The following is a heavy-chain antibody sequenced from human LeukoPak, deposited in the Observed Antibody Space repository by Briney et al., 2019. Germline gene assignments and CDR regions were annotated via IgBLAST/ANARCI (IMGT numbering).Heavy chain of an antibody. Sequence: ASVKVSCKASGYTFTSYAMNWVRQAPGQGLEWMGWITTNTGNPTYAQGFTGHFVFSLDTSVSTAYLQISSLKAEDSAVYYCAREGSDSTDWYFDYWGQGTLVTVSS. CDR2: ITTNTGNP. V-gene: IGHV7-4-1*02. D-gene: IGHD6-19*01. J-gene: IGHJ4*02. CDR3: AREGSDSTDWYFDY. CDR1: GYTFTSYA.